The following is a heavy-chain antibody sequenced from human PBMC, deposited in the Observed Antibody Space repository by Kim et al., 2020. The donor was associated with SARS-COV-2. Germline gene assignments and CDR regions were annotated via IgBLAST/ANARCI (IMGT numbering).Heavy chain of an antibody. J-gene: IGHJ4*02. D-gene: IGHD1-26*01. Sequence: YYNPSLKSRVTISVDTSKNQFSLKLSSVTAADTAVYYCARGSEWELAIDYWGQGTLVTVSS. V-gene: IGHV4-31*02. CDR3: ARGSEWELAIDY.